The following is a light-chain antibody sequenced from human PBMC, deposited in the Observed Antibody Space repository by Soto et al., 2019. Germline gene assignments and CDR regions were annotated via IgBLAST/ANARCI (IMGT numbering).Light chain of an antibody. CDR1: SRDVGGYNF. CDR3: SSSTGSNTRV. J-gene: IGLJ3*02. CDR2: EVR. V-gene: IGLV2-14*01. Sequence: QSALTQPASVSGSPGQSITISCSGTSRDVGGYNFVSWFQQHPGKAPKLLIYEVRNRPSGVSDRFSASKSGNTASLTISGLQAEDEADYYCSSSTGSNTRVFGGGTKLTVL.